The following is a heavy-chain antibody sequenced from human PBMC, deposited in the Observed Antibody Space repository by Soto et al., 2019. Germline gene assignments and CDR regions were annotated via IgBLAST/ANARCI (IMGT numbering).Heavy chain of an antibody. CDR1: GGSILSGGYY. Sequence: QVQLQESGPGLVKPSQTLSLTCSVSGGSILSGGYYWSWIRQHPGKGLEWIGYIHYSGYTHYNPSLKSRVTISEDTSKNQFSLKLSSVTAADTAVYYCAKSGDYIGGDYYYYGLDVWGQGATVTVSS. CDR3: AKSGDYIGGDYYYYGLDV. CDR2: IHYSGYT. D-gene: IGHD2-21*02. V-gene: IGHV4-31*03. J-gene: IGHJ6*02.